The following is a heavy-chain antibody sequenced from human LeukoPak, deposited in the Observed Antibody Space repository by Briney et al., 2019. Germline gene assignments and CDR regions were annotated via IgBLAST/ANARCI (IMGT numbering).Heavy chain of an antibody. CDR2: ISSSSSYI. CDR3: ARGSRVFTNWFDP. CDR1: GFTFSSYS. Sequence: AGGSLRLSCAASGFTFSSYSMNWVRQAPGKGLGWVSSISSSSSYIYYADSVKGRFTISRDNAKNSLHLQMSSLRAEDTAVYYCARGSRVFTNWFDPWGQGTLVTDSS. J-gene: IGHJ5*02. V-gene: IGHV3-21*01. D-gene: IGHD2-8*01.